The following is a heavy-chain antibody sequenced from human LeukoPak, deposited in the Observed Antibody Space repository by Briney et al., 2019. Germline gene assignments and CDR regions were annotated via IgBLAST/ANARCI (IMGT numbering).Heavy chain of an antibody. Sequence: PSETLSLTCTVSGGSISSYYWSWIRQPPGKGLEWIGYIYYSGSTNYNPSLKSRVTITVDTSKNQFSLKLSSVTAADTAVYYCARHEAPRRGYYYDSSGYSGFDYWGQGTLVTVSS. D-gene: IGHD3-22*01. CDR2: IYYSGST. CDR3: ARHEAPRRGYYYDSSGYSGFDY. J-gene: IGHJ4*02. CDR1: GGSISSYY. V-gene: IGHV4-59*08.